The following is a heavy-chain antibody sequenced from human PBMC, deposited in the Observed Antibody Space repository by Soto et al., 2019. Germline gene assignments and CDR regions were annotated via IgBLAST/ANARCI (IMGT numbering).Heavy chain of an antibody. Sequence: QVQLVESGGGVVQPGRSLRLSCAASGFTFSSYGMHWVRQAPGKGLEWVAVIWYDGSNKYYEDSVKGRFTSSRDNSKTKLYLQMSSLRAEDPALYYCARALGVYCGGDCALDYWGQGTLVTVSS. D-gene: IGHD2-21*02. CDR3: ARALGVYCGGDCALDY. CDR2: IWYDGSNK. V-gene: IGHV3-33*01. CDR1: GFTFSSYG. J-gene: IGHJ4*02.